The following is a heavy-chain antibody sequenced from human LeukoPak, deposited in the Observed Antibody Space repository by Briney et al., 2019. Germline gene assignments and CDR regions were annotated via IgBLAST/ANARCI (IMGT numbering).Heavy chain of an antibody. CDR2: LYTGGST. CDR1: GFTFSSNA. D-gene: IGHD2-21*02. V-gene: IGHV3-53*01. CDR3: ARRIVVVTGGIYYYYGMDV. Sequence: PGGSLRLSCAASGFTFSSNAMTWVRQAPGKGLEWVSVLYTGGSTSYADSVKGRFTISRDNSKNTVYLQMSSLTAEDTAVYYCARRIVVVTGGIYYYYGMDVWGQGTTVTVSS. J-gene: IGHJ6*02.